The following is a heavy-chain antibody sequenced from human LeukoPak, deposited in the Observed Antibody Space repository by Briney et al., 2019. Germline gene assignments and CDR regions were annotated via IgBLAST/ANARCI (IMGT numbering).Heavy chain of an antibody. CDR2: INWNGGST. CDR1: GFTFYDYG. J-gene: IGHJ6*03. D-gene: IGHD2-2*01. Sequence: GGSLRLSCAASGFTFYDYGMSRVRQAPGKGLEWVSGINWNGGSTGYADSVKGRFTISRDNAKNSLYLQMNSLRAEDTALYYCARDAGQLLSYYYYYMDVWGKGTTVTVSS. V-gene: IGHV3-20*04. CDR3: ARDAGQLLSYYYYYMDV.